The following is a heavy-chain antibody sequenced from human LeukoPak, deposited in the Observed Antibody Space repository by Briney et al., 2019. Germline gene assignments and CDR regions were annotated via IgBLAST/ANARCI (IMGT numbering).Heavy chain of an antibody. J-gene: IGHJ4*02. V-gene: IGHV3-23*01. CDR2: ISGGGGTT. CDR1: GFTFSSCT. CDR3: AKGGIAARLTDY. D-gene: IGHD6-6*01. Sequence: GGSLRLSCAASGFTFSSCTMGRVRQAPGKGLEWVSTISGGGGTTYYVDSVKGRFTISRDNSKNTLYLQMSSLRVEDTAVYYCAKGGIAARLTDYWGQGTLVTVSS.